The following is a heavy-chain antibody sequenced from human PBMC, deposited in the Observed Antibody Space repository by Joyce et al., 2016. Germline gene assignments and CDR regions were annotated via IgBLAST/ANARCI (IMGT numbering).Heavy chain of an antibody. CDR2: IYWDDDK. Sequence: QITLKESGPTLVKPTQTLTLTCAFSGFSLSTRGVGVGWIRQPPGKALEWLALIYWDDDKRYSPSLKSRLTITKDTSRNQVVLTMTIMDPVDTATYYCAHRPNSGYDPSSFDFWGQGTLVTVSS. V-gene: IGHV2-5*02. D-gene: IGHD5-12*01. J-gene: IGHJ4*02. CDR1: GFSLSTRGVG. CDR3: AHRPNSGYDPSSFDF.